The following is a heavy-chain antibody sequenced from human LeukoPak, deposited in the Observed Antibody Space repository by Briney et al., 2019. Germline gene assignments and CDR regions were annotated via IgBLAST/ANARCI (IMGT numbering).Heavy chain of an antibody. D-gene: IGHD3-22*01. J-gene: IGHJ4*02. V-gene: IGHV4-39*07. Sequence: PSETLSLTCTVSGGSISSSSYYWGWIRQPPGKGLEWIGSIYHSGSTYYNPSLKSRVTISVDTSKNQFSLKLSSVTAADTAVYYCAREGHTYYYDSSGYPYFDYWGQGTLVTVSS. CDR3: AREGHTYYYDSSGYPYFDY. CDR1: GGSISSSSYY. CDR2: IYHSGST.